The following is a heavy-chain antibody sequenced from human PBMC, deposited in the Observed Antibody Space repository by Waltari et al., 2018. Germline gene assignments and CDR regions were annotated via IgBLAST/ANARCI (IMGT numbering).Heavy chain of an antibody. CDR3: TTNSWYGGDY. Sequence: EVQLVESGGALVKPGESLRLSCAASGFSFTNAWMSWVRQAPGKGLEWVGRMTTTSDGGTTDYATPVKGRFTISRDDSRNTLYLQMNNLATEDTAMYYCTTNSWYGGDYWGQGTLVTVSS. CDR1: GFSFTNAW. V-gene: IGHV3-15*02. J-gene: IGHJ4*02. CDR2: MTTTSDGGTT. D-gene: IGHD3-16*01.